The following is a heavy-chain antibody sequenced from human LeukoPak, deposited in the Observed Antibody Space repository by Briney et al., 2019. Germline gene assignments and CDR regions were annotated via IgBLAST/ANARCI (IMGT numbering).Heavy chain of an antibody. D-gene: IGHD6-6*01. J-gene: IGHJ4*02. V-gene: IGHV3-21*01. CDR1: GFTFSSYS. CDR3: ARSEHSSSSFDY. Sequence: GGSLRLSCAASGFTFSSYSMNWVRQAPGKGLEWVSYISSSSTHIYYADSVKGRFTISRDNARNSLYLQMNSLRAEDTATYYCARSEHSSSSFDYWGQGTLVTVSS. CDR2: ISSSSTHI.